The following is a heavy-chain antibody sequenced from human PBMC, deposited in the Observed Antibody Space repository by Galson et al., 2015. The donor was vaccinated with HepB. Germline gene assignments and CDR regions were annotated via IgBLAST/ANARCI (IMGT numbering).Heavy chain of an antibody. J-gene: IGHJ3*02. Sequence: ETLSLTCTVSGGSISSYYWSWIRQPPGKGLEWIGYIYYSGSTNYNPSLKSRVTISVDTSKNQFSLKLSSVTAADTAVYYCARRLMETTTFDIWGQGTMVTVSS. CDR2: IYYSGST. V-gene: IGHV4-59*01. CDR3: ARRLMETTTFDI. CDR1: GGSISSYY. D-gene: IGHD1-1*01.